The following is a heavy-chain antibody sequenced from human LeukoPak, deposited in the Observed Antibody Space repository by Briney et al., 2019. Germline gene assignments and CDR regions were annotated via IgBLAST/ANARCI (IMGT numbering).Heavy chain of an antibody. CDR1: GFTVSSNY. J-gene: IGHJ4*02. V-gene: IGHV3-53*01. Sequence: GGSPRLSCAASGFTVSSNYMSWVRQAPGKGLEWVSVIYSGGSTYYADSVKGRFTISRDNSKNTLYLQMNSLRAEDTAVYYCARDLLAPFDYWGQGALVTVSS. CDR2: IYSGGST. CDR3: ARDLLAPFDY. D-gene: IGHD2-8*02.